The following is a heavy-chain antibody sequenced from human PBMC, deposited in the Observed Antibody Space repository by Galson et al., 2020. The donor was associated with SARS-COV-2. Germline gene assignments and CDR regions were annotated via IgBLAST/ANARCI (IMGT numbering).Heavy chain of an antibody. CDR1: GFTFDDYA. CDR2: ISWNSGSI. D-gene: IGHD6-13*01. J-gene: IGHJ3*02. V-gene: IGHV3-9*01. Sequence: GGSLRLSCAASGFTFDDYAMHWVRQAPGKGLEWVSGISWNSGSIGYADCVDSVKGRFTISRDNAKNSLYLQMNSLRAEDTALYYCAKLIAAAEWGHDAFDIWGQGTMVTVSS. CDR3: AKLIAAAEWGHDAFDI.